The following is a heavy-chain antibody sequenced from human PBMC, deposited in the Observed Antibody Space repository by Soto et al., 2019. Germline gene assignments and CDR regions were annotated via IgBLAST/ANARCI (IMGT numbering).Heavy chain of an antibody. CDR1: GFTFDDYG. Sequence: PGGSLRLSCAASGFTFDDYGMSWVRQAPGKGLEWVSGINWNGGSTGYADSVKGRFTISRDNPKNSLYLQMNSLRAEDTAVYHCARNGGNSYGELDYWGQGTLVTVSS. V-gene: IGHV3-20*01. CDR2: INWNGGST. J-gene: IGHJ4*02. D-gene: IGHD5-18*01. CDR3: ARNGGNSYGELDY.